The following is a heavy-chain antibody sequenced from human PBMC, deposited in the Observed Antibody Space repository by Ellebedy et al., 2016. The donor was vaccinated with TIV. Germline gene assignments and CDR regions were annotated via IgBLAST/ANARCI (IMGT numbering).Heavy chain of an antibody. CDR1: GGSISSSNYY. Sequence: MPSETLSLTCTVSGGSISSSNYYWGWIRQPPGKGLEWIGRIYYSGSTYYNPSLKSRVTISVDMSKNQFSLQLSSVTAADTAVFYCARHGVTTGTPYYFDFWGQGTLVTVSS. J-gene: IGHJ4*02. V-gene: IGHV4-39*01. CDR3: ARHGVTTGTPYYFDF. CDR2: IYYSGST. D-gene: IGHD4-11*01.